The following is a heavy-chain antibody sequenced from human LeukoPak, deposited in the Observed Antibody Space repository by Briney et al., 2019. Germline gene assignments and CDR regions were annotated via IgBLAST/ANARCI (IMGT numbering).Heavy chain of an antibody. D-gene: IGHD6-13*01. J-gene: IGHJ4*02. CDR2: IKPDGTTK. CDR1: GFPFSSYS. Sequence: GGSLRLSCAASGFPFSSYSMTWVRQAPGKGLEWVANIKPDGTTKSYVDSVKGRFTISRDNALNSLYLQMNSLRAEDTAIYYCARSIPYGTTWYGRSDYWGQGTLVTASS. CDR3: ARSIPYGTTWYGRSDY. V-gene: IGHV3-7*03.